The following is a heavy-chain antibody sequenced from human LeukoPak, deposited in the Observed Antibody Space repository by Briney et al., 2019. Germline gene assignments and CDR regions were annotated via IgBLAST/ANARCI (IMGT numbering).Heavy chain of an antibody. CDR2: MNPNSGNT. V-gene: IGHV1-8*01. CDR3: ARGRSHDFWSGYYF. J-gene: IGHJ4*02. D-gene: IGHD3-3*01. CDR1: GYTFTSCD. Sequence: ASVKVSCKASGYTFTSCDISWVRQATGQGLEWMGWMNPNSGNTGYAQKFQGRVTMTRNTSISTAYMELSSLRSEDTAVYYCARGRSHDFWSGYYFWGQGTLVTVSS.